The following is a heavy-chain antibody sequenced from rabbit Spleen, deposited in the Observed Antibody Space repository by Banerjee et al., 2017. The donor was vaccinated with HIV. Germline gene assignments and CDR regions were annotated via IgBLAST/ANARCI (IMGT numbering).Heavy chain of an antibody. CDR2: IDTGSSGFT. CDR3: ARDTSSSFSSYGMDL. J-gene: IGHJ6*01. V-gene: IGHV1S40*01. Sequence: QSLEESGGDLVKPGASLTLTCTASGFSFSAGYYMCWVRQAPGKGLEWIACIDTGSSGFTYFATWAQGRFTCSKTSSTTVTLQMTRLTAADTATYFCARDTSSSFSSYGMDLWGPGTLVTVS. CDR1: GFSFSAGYY. D-gene: IGHD1-1*01.